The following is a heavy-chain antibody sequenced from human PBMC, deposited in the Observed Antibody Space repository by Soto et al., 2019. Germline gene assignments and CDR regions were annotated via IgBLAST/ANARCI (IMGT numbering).Heavy chain of an antibody. CDR3: ARVVDTCVLYYFCGMVV. J-gene: IGHJ6*02. CDR2: ISCSTSYI. CDR1: GFTFSSYS. Sequence: EVQLVESGGGLVKPGGSLRLSCAASGFTFSSYSMNWVRQAPGKGLEWVSSISCSTSYIYYADSVKGRFTISRDNAKNAKREQRISLGAVNVAVYFGARVVDTCVLYYFCGMVVLSRVTKVTVSS. V-gene: IGHV3-21*03. D-gene: IGHD5-18*01.